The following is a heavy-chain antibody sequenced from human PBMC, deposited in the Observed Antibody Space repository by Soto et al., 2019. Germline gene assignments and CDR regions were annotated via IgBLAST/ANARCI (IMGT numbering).Heavy chain of an antibody. D-gene: IGHD6-19*01. CDR2: ISAYNGNT. CDR3: ARVMGQWLVEKYFQH. Sequence: ASVKVSCKASGYTFTSYGISWVRQAPGQGLEWMGWISAYNGNTNYAQKLQGRVTMTTDTSTSTAYMELRSLRSDDTAVYYCARVMGQWLVEKYFQHWGQGTLVTVSS. J-gene: IGHJ1*01. V-gene: IGHV1-18*01. CDR1: GYTFTSYG.